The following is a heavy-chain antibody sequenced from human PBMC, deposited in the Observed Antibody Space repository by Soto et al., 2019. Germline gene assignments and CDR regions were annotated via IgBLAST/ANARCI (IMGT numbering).Heavy chain of an antibody. CDR2: INAGNGNT. Sequence: GASVKVSCKASGYSFTSYAMHWVRQAPGQRLEWMGWINAGNGNTKYSQKFQGRVTITRDTSASTAYMELSSLRSEDTAVYYCAREDYYDSSGYYPFDYWGQGTLVTVSS. CDR1: GYSFTSYA. J-gene: IGHJ4*02. CDR3: AREDYYDSSGYYPFDY. D-gene: IGHD3-22*01. V-gene: IGHV1-3*01.